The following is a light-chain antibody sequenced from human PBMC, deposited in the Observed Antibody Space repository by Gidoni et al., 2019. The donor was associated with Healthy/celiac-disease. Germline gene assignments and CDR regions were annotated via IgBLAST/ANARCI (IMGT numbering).Light chain of an antibody. CDR1: QSVSSSY. CDR3: QQYGSSPFT. CDR2: GAS. Sequence: IVLTQSPGTLSLSPGERATLSCRASQSVSSSYLAWYQQKPGQAPRLLIYGASSRDTGIPDRFSGSGSGTDFTLTISRLEPEDFAVYYCQQYGSSPFTFGQGTKVEIK. J-gene: IGKJ3*01. V-gene: IGKV3-20*01.